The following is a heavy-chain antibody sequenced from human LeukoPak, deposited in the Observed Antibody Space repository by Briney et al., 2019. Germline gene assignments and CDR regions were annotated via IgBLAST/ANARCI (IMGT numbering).Heavy chain of an antibody. CDR2: IKQDGSEK. J-gene: IGHJ4*02. V-gene: IGHV3-7*01. CDR3: ARSRLGQLEC. Sequence: GGSLRLSCAASGFTFSSYYMTWVRQAPGKGLEWVANIKQDGSEKYYEDSVKGRFTISRDNAKNSLYLPMNRPRAEDTAMYYCARSRLGQLECWGQGAIVSVS. D-gene: IGHD6-6*01. CDR1: GFTFSSYY.